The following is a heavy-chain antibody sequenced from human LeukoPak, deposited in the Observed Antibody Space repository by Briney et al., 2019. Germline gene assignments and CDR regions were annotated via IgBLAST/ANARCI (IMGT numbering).Heavy chain of an antibody. CDR1: GFTFSSYA. CDR3: ARVSGSWPVRYYYYGMDV. J-gene: IGHJ6*02. V-gene: IGHV3-30*04. CDR2: ISYDGSNK. D-gene: IGHD6-13*01. Sequence: GRSLRLSCAASGFTFSSYAMHWVRQAPGKGLEWVAVISYDGSNKYYADSVKGRSTISRDNSKNTLYLQMNSLRAEDTAVYYCARVSGSWPVRYYYYGMDVWGQGTTVTVSS.